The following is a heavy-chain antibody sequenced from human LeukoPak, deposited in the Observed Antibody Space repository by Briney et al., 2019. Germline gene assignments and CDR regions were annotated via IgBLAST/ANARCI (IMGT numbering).Heavy chain of an antibody. CDR3: ARVLGYCSGGSCYSNYFDY. V-gene: IGHV3-20*04. CDR1: GFTFDDYG. CDR2: INWNGGST. J-gene: IGHJ4*02. Sequence: GGSLRLSCAASGFTFDDYGMSWVRQAPGKGLEWVSGINWNGGSTGYADSVKGRFTISRDNAKNSLYLQMNSLRAEDTVLYYCARVLGYCSGGSCYSNYFDYWGQGTLVTVSS. D-gene: IGHD2-15*01.